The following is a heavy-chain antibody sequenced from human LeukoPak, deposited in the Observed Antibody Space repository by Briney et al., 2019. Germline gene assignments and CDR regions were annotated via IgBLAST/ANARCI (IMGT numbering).Heavy chain of an antibody. CDR3: ARCKDDSSGSSDEAFDI. Sequence: XTCAVYGGSFSGYYWSWVRQPPGKGLEWIGEINHSGSTNYNPSLKSRVTISVDTSKNQFSLKLSSVTAADTAVYYCARCKDDSSGSSDEAFDIWGQGTMVTVSS. V-gene: IGHV4-34*01. J-gene: IGHJ3*02. CDR1: GGSFSGYY. CDR2: INHSGST. D-gene: IGHD3-22*01.